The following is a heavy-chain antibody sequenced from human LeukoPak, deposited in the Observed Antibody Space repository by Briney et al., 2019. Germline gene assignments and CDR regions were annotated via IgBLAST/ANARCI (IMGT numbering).Heavy chain of an antibody. CDR1: GGSISSSSYY. V-gene: IGHV4-39*01. CDR2: IYYSGST. J-gene: IGHJ4*02. CDR3: ARYNWNDGSFDY. Sequence: PSETLPLTCTVSGGSISSSSYYWGWIRQPPGKGLEWIGSIYYSGSTYYNPSLKSRVTISVDTSKNQFSLKLSSVTAADTAVYYCARYNWNDGSFDYWGQGTLVTVSS. D-gene: IGHD1-1*01.